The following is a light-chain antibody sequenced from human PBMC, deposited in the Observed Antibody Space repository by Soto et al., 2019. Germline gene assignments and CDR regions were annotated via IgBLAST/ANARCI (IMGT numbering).Light chain of an antibody. CDR2: AAS. J-gene: IGKJ4*01. Sequence: IQLTQSPSSLSASQGDRVTITCRASQSIGGYLNWYQQKPGEAPKLLIYAASNLHNGVPSRFSGSGSGTDFTLTISSLQPEDFATYSCQQTYRIPLTFGGGTKVDIK. V-gene: IGKV1-39*01. CDR3: QQTYRIPLT. CDR1: QSIGGY.